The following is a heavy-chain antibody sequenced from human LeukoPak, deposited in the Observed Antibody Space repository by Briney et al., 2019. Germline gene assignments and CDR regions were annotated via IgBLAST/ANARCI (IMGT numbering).Heavy chain of an antibody. D-gene: IGHD3-16*01. Sequence: KTSQTLSLTCAISGDSVSSNSAGWHWLRQSPSRGLEWLGRTYYRSRWYNEYAVSVKSRITINPDTSKYQFSLQLNSVTPEDTAVYYCARDQSLGGIKLFDYWGQGTLVTVSS. CDR2: TYYRSRWYN. V-gene: IGHV6-1*01. CDR1: GDSVSSNSAG. CDR3: ARDQSLGGIKLFDY. J-gene: IGHJ4*02.